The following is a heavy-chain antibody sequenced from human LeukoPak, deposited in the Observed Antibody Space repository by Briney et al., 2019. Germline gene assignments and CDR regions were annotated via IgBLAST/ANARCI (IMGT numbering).Heavy chain of an antibody. Sequence: AGGSLRLSCAASGFTFSSYSMNWVRQAPGKGLEWVSSISSSSSYIYYADSVKGRFTISRDNAKNSLYLQMNSLRAEDTAVYYCARDHEVVPAATGYFDYWGQGTLVTVSS. CDR2: ISSSSSYI. D-gene: IGHD2-2*01. J-gene: IGHJ4*02. CDR3: ARDHEVVPAATGYFDY. V-gene: IGHV3-21*01. CDR1: GFTFSSYS.